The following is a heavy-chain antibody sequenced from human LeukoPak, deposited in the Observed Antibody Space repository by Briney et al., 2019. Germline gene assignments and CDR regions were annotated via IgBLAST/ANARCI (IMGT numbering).Heavy chain of an antibody. Sequence: GGSLRLSCAASGFTFGDYWMHWVRQVPGKGLVWVSRIKSDGSATNYADSVKGRFTISRDNAKNTLYLQMNSLRAEDTAVYYCASGGYDYGRDWGQGTLVTVSS. V-gene: IGHV3-74*01. CDR1: GFTFGDYW. CDR3: ASGGYDYGRD. CDR2: IKSDGSAT. J-gene: IGHJ4*02. D-gene: IGHD5-18*01.